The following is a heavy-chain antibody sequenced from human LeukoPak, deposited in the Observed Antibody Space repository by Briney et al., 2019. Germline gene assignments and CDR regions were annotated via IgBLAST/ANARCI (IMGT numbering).Heavy chain of an antibody. D-gene: IGHD3-3*01. J-gene: IGHJ4*02. CDR1: GFTFSSYG. CDR3: ARDERLLSFLK. Sequence: GGSLRLSCAASGFTFSSYGMSWVRQAPGKGLEWVSAISGRGDNTYYADSVTGRFTISRDNSKNTLYLQMNSLRAEDTAIYYCARDERLLSFLKWGQGTLVTVSS. CDR2: ISGRGDNT. V-gene: IGHV3-23*01.